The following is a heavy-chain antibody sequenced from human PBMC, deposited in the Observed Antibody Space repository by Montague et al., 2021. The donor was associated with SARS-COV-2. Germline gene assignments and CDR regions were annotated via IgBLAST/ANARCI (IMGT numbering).Heavy chain of an antibody. Sequence: SETLSLTCTVSGGSISSYYWSWIRQPPGRGLQWIGYISYSWSTNYNPSLKSRVTISIDTSKNQFSLKLSSVTAADTAVYYCARVRDHGSGTFLGMDVWGQGTTVTVSS. J-gene: IGHJ6*02. CDR2: ISYSWST. CDR1: GGSISSYY. CDR3: ARVRDHGSGTFLGMDV. D-gene: IGHD3-10*01. V-gene: IGHV4-59*12.